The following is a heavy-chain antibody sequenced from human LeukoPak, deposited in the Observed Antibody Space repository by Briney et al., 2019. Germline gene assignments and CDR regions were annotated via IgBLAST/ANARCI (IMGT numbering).Heavy chain of an antibody. Sequence: GGSLRLSCAVSGFSFRSYTMNWVRQAPGKGLEWVAKIKPDGSGKYYVDSVKGRFTISRDNAKNSLFLQMSSLSAEDTAVYYCLAAGGYWGQGTLVTVSS. D-gene: IGHD3-10*01. CDR2: IKPDGSGK. J-gene: IGHJ4*02. V-gene: IGHV3-7*01. CDR1: GFSFRSYT. CDR3: LAAGGY.